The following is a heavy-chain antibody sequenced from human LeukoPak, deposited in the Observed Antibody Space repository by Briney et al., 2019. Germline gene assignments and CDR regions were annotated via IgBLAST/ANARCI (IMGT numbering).Heavy chain of an antibody. CDR2: INPSGGST. CDR3: ARVSGGVGATRAAGY. J-gene: IGHJ4*02. CDR1: GYTFTSYY. V-gene: IGHV1-46*01. D-gene: IGHD1-26*01. Sequence: ASVKVSCKASGYTFTSYYMHWVRQAPGQGLEWLGIINPSGGSTSYAQKFQGRVTMTRDTSTSTVYMELSSLRSEATAVYYCARVSGGVGATRAAGYWGQGTLVTVSS.